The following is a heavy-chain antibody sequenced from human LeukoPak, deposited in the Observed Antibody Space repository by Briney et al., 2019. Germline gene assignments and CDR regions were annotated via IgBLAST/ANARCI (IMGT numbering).Heavy chain of an antibody. J-gene: IGHJ6*02. V-gene: IGHV3-7*01. CDR3: ARRGKVSSSTDV. D-gene: IGHD6-6*01. Sequence: GGSLRLSCAASGFTLSSYWMSWVRQAPGKGLEWVANIKQDGTEKYYVDSVKGRFTISRDNAKTSLYLQMNSLRAEDTAVYFCARRGKVSSSTDVWGQGTTVTVSS. CDR1: GFTLSSYW. CDR2: IKQDGTEK.